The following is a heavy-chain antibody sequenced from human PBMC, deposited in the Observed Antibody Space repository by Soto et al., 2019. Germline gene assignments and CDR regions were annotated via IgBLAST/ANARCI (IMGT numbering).Heavy chain of an antibody. CDR3: AIDCTNGVCYLTFDY. V-gene: IGHV1-8*01. J-gene: IGHJ4*02. CDR2: MNTNSGNT. D-gene: IGHD2-8*01. Sequence: QVQLVQSGAEVKKPGASVKVSCKASGYTFTSYDINWVRQATGQGLEWIGWMNTNSGNTGYAQKFQGRDTMTRNTSISTAYMELSSLRSEDTAVYYCAIDCTNGVCYLTFDYWGQGTLVTVSS. CDR1: GYTFTSYD.